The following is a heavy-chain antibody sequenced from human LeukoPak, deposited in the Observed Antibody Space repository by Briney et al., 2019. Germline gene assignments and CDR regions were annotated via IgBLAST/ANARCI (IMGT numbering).Heavy chain of an antibody. CDR1: GFTFSSYS. D-gene: IGHD6-19*01. CDR3: AGGSSGWYFEADYYYYGMDV. J-gene: IGHJ6*02. V-gene: IGHV3-21*01. CDR2: ISSSSSYI. Sequence: GGSLRLSCAASGFTFSSYSMNWVRQAPGKGLEWVSSISSSSSYIYYADSVKGRFTISRDNAKNSLYLQMNSLRAEDTAVYYCAGGSSGWYFEADYYYYGMDVWGQGTTVTVSS.